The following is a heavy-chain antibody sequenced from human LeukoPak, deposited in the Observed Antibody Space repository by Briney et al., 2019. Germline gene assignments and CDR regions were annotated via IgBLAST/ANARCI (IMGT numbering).Heavy chain of an antibody. D-gene: IGHD2-2*01. J-gene: IGHJ4*02. Sequence: PSETLSLTCTVSGGSISSSSSYWGWIRQPPGKGLEWIGSISYSGSTYYSPSLKSRVTISVDTSKNQFSLKLSSVTAADTAVYYCARVYCSSTSCSYFDYWGQGTLVTVSS. V-gene: IGHV4-39*07. CDR3: ARVYCSSTSCSYFDY. CDR1: GGSISSSSSY. CDR2: ISYSGST.